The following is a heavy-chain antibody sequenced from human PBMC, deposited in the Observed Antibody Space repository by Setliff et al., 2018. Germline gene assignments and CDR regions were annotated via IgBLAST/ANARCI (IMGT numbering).Heavy chain of an antibody. V-gene: IGHV4-34*01. J-gene: IGHJ2*01. D-gene: IGHD4-17*01. Sequence: SETLSLTCAVYGGSFSDYWWSWIRQLPGKGLEWIAEIHHSGSTNFHPSLKSRVAISVDPSKNQFYLNLRSVTAADTAVYFCARGTKTMVINYWYFDVWGRVTPVTVSS. CDR1: GGSFSDYW. CDR3: ARGTKTMVINYWYFDV. CDR2: IHHSGST.